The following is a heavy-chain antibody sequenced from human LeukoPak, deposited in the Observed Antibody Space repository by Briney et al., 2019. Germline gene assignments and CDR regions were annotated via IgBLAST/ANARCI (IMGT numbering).Heavy chain of an antibody. CDR3: ARVSYDSSGYYYFYSNYYGMDV. V-gene: IGHV3-21*01. J-gene: IGHJ6*02. CDR2: ISSSSSYI. CDR1: GFTFSSYS. Sequence: PGGSLRLSCAASGFTFSSYSMNWVRQAPGKGLEWVSSISSSSSYIYYADSVKGRFTISRDNAKNSLYLQMNSLRAEDTAVYYCARVSYDSSGYYYFYSNYYGMDVWGQGTTVTVSS. D-gene: IGHD3-22*01.